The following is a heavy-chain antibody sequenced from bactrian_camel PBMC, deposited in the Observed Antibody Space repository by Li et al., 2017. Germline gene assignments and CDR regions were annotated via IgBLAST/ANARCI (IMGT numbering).Heavy chain of an antibody. CDR2: IYTRGGIT. CDR3: ATVSNPVRGSWSDLAYNY. Sequence: VQLVESGGGSVQAGQSLRLSCVASGYSDGCMGWFRQAPGKEREGIANIYTRGGITGATGYADSVKGRFTTSADNAKNTVYLQMDSLKSEDTALYYCATVSNPVRGSWSDLAYNYWGQGTQVTVS. V-gene: IGHV3S54*01. J-gene: IGHJ4*01. D-gene: IGHD6*01. CDR1: GYSDGC.